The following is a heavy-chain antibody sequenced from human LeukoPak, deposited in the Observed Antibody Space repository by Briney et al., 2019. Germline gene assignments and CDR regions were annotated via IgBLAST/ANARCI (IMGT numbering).Heavy chain of an antibody. CDR1: GFTFSNHA. J-gene: IGHJ4*02. Sequence: PGGSLRLSCAASGFTFSNHAMNWVRQAPGKGLEWVAVITYDGSKKYYADSVKGRFTISRDNSKNTLYLQMDSLRTEDTAVYYCARGLDYDILTFWGQGTLVTVSS. CDR2: ITYDGSKK. V-gene: IGHV3-30-3*01. D-gene: IGHD3-9*01. CDR3: ARGLDYDILTF.